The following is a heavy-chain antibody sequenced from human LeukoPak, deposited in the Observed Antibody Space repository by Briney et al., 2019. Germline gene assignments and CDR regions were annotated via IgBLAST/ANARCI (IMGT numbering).Heavy chain of an antibody. CDR1: GFTFSSYG. J-gene: IGHJ3*02. V-gene: IGHV3-33*01. CDR2: IWYDGSNK. D-gene: IGHD3-22*01. CDR3: ARDYYDSSGYYYGAFDI. Sequence: GGSLRLSCAASGFTFSSYGMHWVRQAPGKGLEWVAVIWYDGSNKYYADSVKGRFTISRDNSKNTLYLQMNGLRAEDMAVYYCARDYYDSSGYYYGAFDIWGQGTMVTVSS.